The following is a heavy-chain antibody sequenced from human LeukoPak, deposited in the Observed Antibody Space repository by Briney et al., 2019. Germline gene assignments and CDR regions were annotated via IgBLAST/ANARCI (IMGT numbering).Heavy chain of an antibody. V-gene: IGHV3-21*04. J-gene: IGHJ4*02. CDR2: ISGRGNYI. CDR1: GFNFSTYT. D-gene: IGHD3-22*01. CDR3: AKDLRVVITWEFDY. Sequence: PGGSLRLSCSASGFNFSTYTMHWVRQTPDKGLEWVSSISGRGNYIYYADSVRGRFAISRDNAKNSLYLQMNSLRAEDTALYYCAKDLRVVITWEFDYWGQGTLVTVSS.